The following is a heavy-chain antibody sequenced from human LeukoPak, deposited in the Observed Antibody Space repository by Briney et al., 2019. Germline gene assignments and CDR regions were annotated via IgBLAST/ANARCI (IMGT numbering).Heavy chain of an antibody. J-gene: IGHJ6*03. CDR3: AKSRRDYYYYYYMDV. V-gene: IGHV4-34*01. CDR1: GGSFSGYY. Sequence: SETLSLTCAVYGGSFSGYYWSWIRQPPGKGLEWIGEINHSGSTNYNPSLKSRVTISVDTSKNQFSLKLSFVTAADTAVYYCAKSRRDYYYYYYMDVWGKGPTVTVSS. CDR2: INHSGST.